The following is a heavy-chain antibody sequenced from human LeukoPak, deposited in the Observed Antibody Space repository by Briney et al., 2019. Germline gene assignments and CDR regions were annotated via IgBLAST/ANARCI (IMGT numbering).Heavy chain of an antibody. V-gene: IGHV4-59*08. Sequence: SETLSLTCTVSGGSISSYYWSWIRQPPGKGLEWIGYIYYSGSTNYNPSLKSRVTISVDTSKNQFSLKLSSVTAADTAVYYRASSVLSSSWYSTWGQGTLVTVSS. CDR1: GGSISSYY. CDR2: IYYSGST. CDR3: ASSVLSSSWYST. J-gene: IGHJ5*02. D-gene: IGHD6-13*01.